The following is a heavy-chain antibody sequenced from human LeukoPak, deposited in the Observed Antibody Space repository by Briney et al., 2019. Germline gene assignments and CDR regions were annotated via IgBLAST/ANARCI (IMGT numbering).Heavy chain of an antibody. CDR2: MNSNSGNT. V-gene: IGHV1-8*01. CDR1: GYTFTSYD. J-gene: IGHJ4*02. D-gene: IGHD3-10*01. Sequence: ASVKVSCKASGYTFTSYDINWVRQATGQGLEWMGWMNSNSGNTGYAQKFQGRVAMTRNTSISTAYMELSSLRSEDTAVYYCARAGTNTMVRGVTDYWGQGTLVTVSS. CDR3: ARAGTNTMVRGVTDY.